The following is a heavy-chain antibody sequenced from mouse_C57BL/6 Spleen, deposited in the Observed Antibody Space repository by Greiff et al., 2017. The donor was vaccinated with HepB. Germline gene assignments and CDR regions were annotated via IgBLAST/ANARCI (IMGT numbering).Heavy chain of an antibody. D-gene: IGHD2-3*01. CDR2: IYPGEGDT. CDR3: GRGRGYDGYFGFAD. CDR1: GYAFSSSW. Sequence: QVQLKQSGPELVKPGASVKISCKASGYAFSSSWMNWVKQRPGKGLEWIGRIYPGEGDTNYNGKFKGKATLTADKSSSTADMQISSLTSEDSAVYCCGRGRGYDGYFGFADWGQGTLVTVSA. V-gene: IGHV1-82*01. J-gene: IGHJ3*01.